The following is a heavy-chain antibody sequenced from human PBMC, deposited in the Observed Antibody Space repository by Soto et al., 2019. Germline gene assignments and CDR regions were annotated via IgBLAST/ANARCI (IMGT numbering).Heavy chain of an antibody. CDR3: ARHDPGVDTAMPDY. CDR2: IYYSGST. J-gene: IGHJ4*02. V-gene: IGHV4-59*08. Sequence: SETLSLTCTVSGGSISSYYWSWIRQPPGKGLEWIGYIYYSGSTNYNPSLKSRVTISVDTSKNQFSLKLSSVTAADTAVYYCARHDPGVDTAMPDYWGQGTLVTVSS. D-gene: IGHD5-18*01. CDR1: GGSISSYY.